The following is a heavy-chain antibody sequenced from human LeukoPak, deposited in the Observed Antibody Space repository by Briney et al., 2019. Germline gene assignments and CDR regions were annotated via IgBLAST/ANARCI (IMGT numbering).Heavy chain of an antibody. CDR2: IIPIFGTA. CDR3: ARDPNYYGSGSYYDDNWFDP. Sequence: ASVKVSCKASGGTFSSYAISWVRQAPGQGLEWMGGIIPIFGTANYAQKFQGRVTITADKSTSTAYMELSSLRSEDTAVYYCARDPNYYGSGSYYDDNWFDPWGQGTLVTVPS. J-gene: IGHJ5*02. D-gene: IGHD3-10*01. CDR1: GGTFSSYA. V-gene: IGHV1-69*06.